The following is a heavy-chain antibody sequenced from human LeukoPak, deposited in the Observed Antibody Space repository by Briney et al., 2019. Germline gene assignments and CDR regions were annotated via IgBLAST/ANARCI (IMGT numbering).Heavy chain of an antibody. V-gene: IGHV3-23*01. Sequence: GGSLRLSCAASGFTFSSNAMSWVRQAPGKGLEWVSAISGSGGSTYYADSVKGRFTISRDNSKNTLYLQMNSLRAEDTAVYYCAKSDCSSTSCYVRGGFDIWGQGTMVTVSS. CDR3: AKSDCSSTSCYVRGGFDI. CDR2: ISGSGGST. CDR1: GFTFSSNA. D-gene: IGHD2-2*01. J-gene: IGHJ3*02.